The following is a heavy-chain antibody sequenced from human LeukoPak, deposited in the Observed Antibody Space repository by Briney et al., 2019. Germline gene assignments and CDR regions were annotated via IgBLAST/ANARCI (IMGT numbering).Heavy chain of an antibody. Sequence: SETLSLTCTVSGGSISSYYWSWIRQPAGKGLEWIGRIYTSGSTNYNPSLKSRVTMSVDTSKNQFSLKLSSVTAADTAVYYCATTDYDFWSGYYVDYWGQGTLVTVSS. J-gene: IGHJ4*02. CDR3: ATTDYDFWSGYYVDY. CDR1: GGSISSYY. V-gene: IGHV4-4*07. CDR2: IYTSGST. D-gene: IGHD3-3*01.